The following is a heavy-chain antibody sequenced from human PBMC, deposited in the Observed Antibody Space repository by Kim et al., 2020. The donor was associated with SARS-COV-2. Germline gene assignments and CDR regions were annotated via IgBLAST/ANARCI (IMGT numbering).Heavy chain of an antibody. CDR3: ARDSGRGYSSGWYVRYFDL. D-gene: IGHD6-19*01. J-gene: IGHJ2*01. CDR2: IWYDGSNK. CDR1: GFTFSSYG. Sequence: GGSLRLSCAASGFTFSSYGMHWVRQAPGEGLEWVAVIWYDGSNKYYADSVKGRFTISRDNSKNTLYLQMNSLRAEDTAVYYCARDSGRGYSSGWYVRYFDLWGRGTLVTVSS. V-gene: IGHV3-33*01.